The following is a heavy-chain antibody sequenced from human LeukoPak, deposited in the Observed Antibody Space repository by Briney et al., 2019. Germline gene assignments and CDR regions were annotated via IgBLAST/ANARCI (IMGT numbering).Heavy chain of an antibody. CDR3: VREVWSHNCFDP. Sequence: SETLSLTCTVSGGSISSGSYYWSWIRQPAGQGLEWIGRINSSGSTNYNPSLKSRVTISVDTSKNQFSLKLTSVTAADTALYYCVREVWSHNCFDPWGQGALVTVSS. D-gene: IGHD2-21*01. V-gene: IGHV4-61*02. CDR1: GGSISSGSYY. J-gene: IGHJ5*02. CDR2: INSSGST.